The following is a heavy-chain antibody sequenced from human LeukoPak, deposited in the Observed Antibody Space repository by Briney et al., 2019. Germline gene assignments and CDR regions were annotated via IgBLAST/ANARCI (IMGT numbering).Heavy chain of an antibody. J-gene: IGHJ4*02. CDR3: ARGRKISPVVIVVGNYFDY. CDR2: IHPFGTT. D-gene: IGHD3-22*01. CDR1: GGSFSGYY. Sequence: NSSETLSLTCAVYGGSFSGYYLTWIRQTPGKGLEWIGEIHPFGTTSYNPSLESRVTLSLDTSKNQFSLRLTSVTAADTAVYYCARGRKISPVVIVVGNYFDYWGQGTLVTVSS. V-gene: IGHV4-34*01.